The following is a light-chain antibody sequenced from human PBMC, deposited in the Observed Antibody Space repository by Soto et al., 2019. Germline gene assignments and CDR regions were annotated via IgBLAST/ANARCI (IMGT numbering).Light chain of an antibody. CDR3: GTWDINLDTVV. CDR1: SSNIAGNN. V-gene: IGLV1-51*01. Sequence: QSVLTQPPSVSAAPGQRVTISCSGSSSNIAGNNVSWYQVVPRTAPKLLSYDNHKRHSGVPDRFSGSKSGTSATLGIADLHAGDEAHYYCGTWDINLDTVVFGGGTKLTVL. J-gene: IGLJ2*01. CDR2: DNH.